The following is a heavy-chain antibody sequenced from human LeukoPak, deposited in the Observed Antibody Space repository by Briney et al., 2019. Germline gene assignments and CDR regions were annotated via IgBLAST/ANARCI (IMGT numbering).Heavy chain of an antibody. CDR2: IIASSGAT. D-gene: IGHD6-25*01. CDR1: GFSFNNYA. CDR3: ARAEAAGDNRGGYYYFYMDV. Sequence: GGSLRLSCAASGFSFNNYAMSWVRQAPGKGLEWVSIIIASSGATFYADSVKGRFTISRDSSQSTLYLQMNSLRAEDTAVYYCARAEAAGDNRGGYYYFYMDVWGKGTTVTVSS. J-gene: IGHJ6*03. V-gene: IGHV3-23*01.